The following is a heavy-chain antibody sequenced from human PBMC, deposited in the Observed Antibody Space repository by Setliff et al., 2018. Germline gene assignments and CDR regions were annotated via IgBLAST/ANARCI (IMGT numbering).Heavy chain of an antibody. Sequence: ASVKVSCKTSGYTFNTFGISWVRRAPGQGLDWMGWISPYSGNTNYPQWLQDRVTMTIDTSETTVYMELQSLRSDDTAVYYCVRSSAPQVVLAADFDFWGQGTPVTVSS. J-gene: IGHJ4*02. CDR3: VRSSAPQVVLAADFDF. CDR1: GYTFNTFG. D-gene: IGHD6-19*01. V-gene: IGHV1-18*01. CDR2: ISPYSGNT.